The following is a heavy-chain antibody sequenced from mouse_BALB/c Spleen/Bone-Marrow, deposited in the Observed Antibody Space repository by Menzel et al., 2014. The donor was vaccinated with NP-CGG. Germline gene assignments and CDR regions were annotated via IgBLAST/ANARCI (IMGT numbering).Heavy chain of an antibody. V-gene: IGHV5-6-3*01. CDR1: GFTFSNYG. J-gene: IGHJ3*01. D-gene: IGHD2-3*01. Sequence: DVKVEESGGGLVQPGGSLKLSCAASGFTFSNYGMSWVRQTPDKRLELVATINSNGDTTYYSDSVKGRFTISRDNAKNTLYLQMNSLKSEDTAMYYCARDGYYVGFANWGQGTLVTVSA. CDR2: INSNGDTT. CDR3: ARDGYYVGFAN.